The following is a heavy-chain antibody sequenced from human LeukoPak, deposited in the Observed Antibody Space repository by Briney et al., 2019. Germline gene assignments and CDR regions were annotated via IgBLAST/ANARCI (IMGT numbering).Heavy chain of an antibody. CDR2: ISGRGDLE. V-gene: IGHV3-23*01. CDR3: AREGDFWSGYPIDHYYYMDV. J-gene: IGHJ6*03. D-gene: IGHD3-3*01. Sequence: GGSLGLSCSASGFTFSSFAMTWVRQAPGKGLEWVSTISGRGDLEFYTESVKGRFTISRDHSKNTVHLQMDSLRAEDTAIYYCAREGDFWSGYPIDHYYYMDVWGKGTTVTVTS. CDR1: GFTFSSFA.